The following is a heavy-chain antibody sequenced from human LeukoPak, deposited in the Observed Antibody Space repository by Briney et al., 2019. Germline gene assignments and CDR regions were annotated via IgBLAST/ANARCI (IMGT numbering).Heavy chain of an antibody. Sequence: PGGSLRLSCAASGFTFSSYGMHWVRQAPGKGLEWVAFIRYDGSNKYYADSVKGRFTISRDNSKNTLYLQMNSLRAEDTAAYYCAKDKFNSLIVVVPAAPFDYWGQGTLVTVSS. D-gene: IGHD2-2*01. CDR2: IRYDGSNK. J-gene: IGHJ4*02. V-gene: IGHV3-30*02. CDR3: AKDKFNSLIVVVPAAPFDY. CDR1: GFTFSSYG.